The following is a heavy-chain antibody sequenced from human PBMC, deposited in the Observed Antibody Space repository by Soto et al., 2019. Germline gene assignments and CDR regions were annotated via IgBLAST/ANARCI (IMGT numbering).Heavy chain of an antibody. CDR1: GFTFSSYA. V-gene: IGHV3-23*01. Sequence: PGGSLRLSCAASGFTFSSYAMSWVRQAPGKGLEWVSAISGSGGSTYYADSVKGRFTISRDNSKNTLYLQMNSLRAEDTAVYYCAKRPVVRGVIAYYFDYWGQGTLVTVSS. CDR2: ISGSGGST. D-gene: IGHD3-10*01. CDR3: AKRPVVRGVIAYYFDY. J-gene: IGHJ4*02.